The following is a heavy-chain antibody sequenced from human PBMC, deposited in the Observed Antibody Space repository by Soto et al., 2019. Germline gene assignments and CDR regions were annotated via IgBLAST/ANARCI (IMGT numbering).Heavy chain of an antibody. D-gene: IGHD3-10*01. CDR2: IYYSGST. V-gene: IGHV4-59*01. Sequence: SETLSLTCTVSGGSISSYYWSWIRQPPGKGLEWIGYIYYSGSTNYNPSLKSRVTISVNTSKNQFSLKLSSVTAADTAVYYCARAVMVRGAYYYYYMDVWGKGTTVTVSS. J-gene: IGHJ6*03. CDR3: ARAVMVRGAYYYYYMDV. CDR1: GGSISSYY.